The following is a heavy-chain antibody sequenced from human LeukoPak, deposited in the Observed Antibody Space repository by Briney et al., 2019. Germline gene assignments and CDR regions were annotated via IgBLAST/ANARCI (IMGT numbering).Heavy chain of an antibody. CDR2: IIPILGIA. CDR1: GGTFSSYA. J-gene: IGHJ2*01. D-gene: IGHD4-23*01. Sequence: SVKVSCKASGGTFSSYAISWVRQAPGQGLDWTGRIIPILGIANYAQKFQGRVTITADKSTSTAFMELSTLRSEDTAVYYCARAEDDYGGKVGTWYFDLWGRGTLVTVSS. V-gene: IGHV1-69*04. CDR3: ARAEDDYGGKVGTWYFDL.